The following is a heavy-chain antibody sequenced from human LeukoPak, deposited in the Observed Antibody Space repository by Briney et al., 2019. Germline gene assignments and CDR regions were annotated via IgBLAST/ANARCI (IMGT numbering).Heavy chain of an antibody. V-gene: IGHV3-15*01. Sequence: GGSLRLSCAASGFTFSNAWMNWVRQAPGKGLEWVGRIKTKTDGVTTDYAAPVKGRFTLSRDDSKNTLYLQMNSLKTEDTAVYYCTTRGGSSAWGSWGQGTLVTVSS. J-gene: IGHJ5*02. CDR2: IKTKTDGVTT. CDR1: GFTFSNAW. CDR3: TTRGGSSAWGS. D-gene: IGHD6-19*01.